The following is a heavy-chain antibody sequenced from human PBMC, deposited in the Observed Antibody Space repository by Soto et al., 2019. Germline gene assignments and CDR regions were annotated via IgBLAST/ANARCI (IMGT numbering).Heavy chain of an antibody. CDR1: GYSITSGYY. Sequence: SETLSLTCAVSGYSITSGYYWGWIRQPPGKGLEWIGSIYHSGSTYYNPSLKSRVTISVDTSENQFSLKPSSVTAADTAMYYCARDSSSLDPWGQGTLVTVSS. V-gene: IGHV4-38-2*02. J-gene: IGHJ5*02. CDR2: IYHSGST. CDR3: ARDSSSLDP. D-gene: IGHD6-13*01.